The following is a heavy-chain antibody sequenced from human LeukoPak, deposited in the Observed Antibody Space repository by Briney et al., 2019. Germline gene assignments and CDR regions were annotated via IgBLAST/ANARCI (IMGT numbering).Heavy chain of an antibody. CDR2: IRYDGSNK. V-gene: IGHV3-30*02. D-gene: IGHD6-13*01. CDR3: ARDRRIATAGTRGSWFDP. Sequence: GGSLRLSCAASGFTFSSYGMHWVRQAPGKGLEWVAFIRYDGSNKYYADSVKGRFTISRDNSKNTLYLQMNSLRAEDTAVYYCARDRRIATAGTRGSWFDPWGQGTLVTVSS. J-gene: IGHJ5*02. CDR1: GFTFSSYG.